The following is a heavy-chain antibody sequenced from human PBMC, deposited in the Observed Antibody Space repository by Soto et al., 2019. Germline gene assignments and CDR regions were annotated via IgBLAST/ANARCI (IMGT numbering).Heavy chain of an antibody. V-gene: IGHV3-73*02. CDR3: TRQKGGSGWQNYYYYGIDV. Sequence: EVQLVESGGGLVQPGGSLKLSCAASGFTFSGSAMHWVRQASGKGLEWVGRIRSKANSYATAYAASVKGRFTISRDDSKNTAYLQMNSLKTEDTAVYYCTRQKGGSGWQNYYYYGIDVWGQGTTVTVSS. CDR2: IRSKANSYAT. CDR1: GFTFSGSA. J-gene: IGHJ6*02. D-gene: IGHD6-19*01.